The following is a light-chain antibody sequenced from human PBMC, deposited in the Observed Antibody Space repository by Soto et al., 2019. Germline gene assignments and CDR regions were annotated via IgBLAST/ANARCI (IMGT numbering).Light chain of an antibody. J-gene: IGKJ4*01. Sequence: DIQMTQSPSTLSGSVGDRFTMTCRASQTISSWLAWYQQKPGKAPKLLIYKASTLKSGVPSRFSGSGSGTEFTLTISRLEPEDFAVYYCQQYGSSPTFGGGTKVDIK. CDR1: QTISSW. CDR3: QQYGSSPT. CDR2: KAS. V-gene: IGKV1-5*03.